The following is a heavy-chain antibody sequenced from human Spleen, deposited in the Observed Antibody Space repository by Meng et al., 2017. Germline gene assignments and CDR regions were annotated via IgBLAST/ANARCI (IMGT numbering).Heavy chain of an antibody. Sequence: QGPLQESGPGLVKPSQTLPLTCTVSGGSISSGGYYWSWIRQHPGKGLEWIGYIYYSGSTYYNPSLKSRVTISVDTSKNQFSLKLSSVTAADTAVYYCARSEGVRGVIIDYWGQGTLVTVSS. CDR3: ARSEGVRGVIIDY. CDR1: GGSISSGGYY. V-gene: IGHV4-31*03. J-gene: IGHJ4*02. D-gene: IGHD3-10*01. CDR2: IYYSGST.